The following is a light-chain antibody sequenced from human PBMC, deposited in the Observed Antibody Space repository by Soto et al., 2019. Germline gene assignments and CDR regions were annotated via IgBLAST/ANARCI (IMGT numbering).Light chain of an antibody. CDR3: QKYNSGLIT. CDR2: GAY. Sequence: DIQMTQSPSSLSASVGDRVTITCRASQVIGNYLAWYQQKPGKVPKLLIYGAYTLQSGVPSRFSGSGSGTDFTLTISSLQPEDVAIDYCQKYNSGLITFGQETRLEIK. CDR1: QVIGNY. V-gene: IGKV1-27*01. J-gene: IGKJ5*01.